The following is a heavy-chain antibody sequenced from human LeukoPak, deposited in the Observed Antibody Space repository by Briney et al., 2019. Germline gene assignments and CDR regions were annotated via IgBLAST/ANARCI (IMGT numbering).Heavy chain of an antibody. D-gene: IGHD2-21*01. V-gene: IGHV4-38-2*02. Sequence: SETLSLTCTVSGYSISSGYYRGWIRQPPGKGLEWIGSIYHSGSTYYNPSLKSRVTISVDTSKNQFSLKLSSVTAADTAVYYCARPISWGQGTLVTVSS. J-gene: IGHJ5*02. CDR3: ARPIS. CDR1: GYSISSGYY. CDR2: IYHSGST.